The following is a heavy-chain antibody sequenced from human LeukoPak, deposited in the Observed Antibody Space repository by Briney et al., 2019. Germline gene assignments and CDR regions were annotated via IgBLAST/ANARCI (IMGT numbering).Heavy chain of an antibody. D-gene: IGHD3-22*01. CDR2: ISGSGGST. J-gene: IGHJ5*02. Sequence: GGSLRLSCAASGFTFSSYAMSWVRQAPGKGLEWVSAISGSGGSTYYADSVKGRFTISRDNSKNTLYLQMNSLRAEDTAVYYCARDLGMLVVVITTNWFDPWGQGTLVTVSS. V-gene: IGHV3-23*01. CDR3: ARDLGMLVVVITTNWFDP. CDR1: GFTFSSYA.